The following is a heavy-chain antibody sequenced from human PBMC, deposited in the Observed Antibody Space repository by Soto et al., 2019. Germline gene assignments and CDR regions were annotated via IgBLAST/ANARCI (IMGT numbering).Heavy chain of an antibody. D-gene: IGHD6-19*01. CDR2: IYYGVNT. CDR1: GVSLSNNNYY. J-gene: IGHJ4*02. V-gene: IGHV4-39*01. Sequence: QLQLQESGPGLVKPSETLSLTCTVSGVSLSNNNYYWGWIRQPPGKGLEWIGRIYYGVNTFYNPSLTGRVAISVDTSKNQFSLSLTSVTAADTAVYYCARQPVRRTGWQIEYWGQGTLVTVSS. CDR3: ARQPVRRTGWQIEY.